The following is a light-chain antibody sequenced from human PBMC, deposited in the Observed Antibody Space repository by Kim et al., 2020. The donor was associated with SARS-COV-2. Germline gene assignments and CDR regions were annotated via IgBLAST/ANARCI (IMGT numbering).Light chain of an antibody. CDR3: NSRDSSGNHLV. V-gene: IGLV3-19*01. Sequence: ALGQTARITCQGDSLRSYYASWYQQKPGQAPVLVIYGKNNRPSGIPDRFSGSSSGNTASLTITGAQAKDEADYYCNSRDSSGNHLVFGGGTKLTVL. CDR2: GKN. CDR1: SLRSYY. J-gene: IGLJ3*02.